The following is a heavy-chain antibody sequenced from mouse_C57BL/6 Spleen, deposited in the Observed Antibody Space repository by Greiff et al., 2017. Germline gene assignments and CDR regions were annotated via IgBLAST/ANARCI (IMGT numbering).Heavy chain of an antibody. V-gene: IGHV5-4*01. J-gene: IGHJ3*01. CDR2: ISDGGSYT. D-gene: IGHD1-1*01. CDR3: ARDFYGSSYTFAY. Sequence: EVQVVESGGGLVKPGGSLKLSCAASGFTFSSYAMSWVRQTPEKRLEWVATISDGGSYTYYPDNVKGRFTISRDNAKNNLYLQMSHLTSEDTAMYYCARDFYGSSYTFAYWGQGTLVTVSA. CDR1: GFTFSSYA.